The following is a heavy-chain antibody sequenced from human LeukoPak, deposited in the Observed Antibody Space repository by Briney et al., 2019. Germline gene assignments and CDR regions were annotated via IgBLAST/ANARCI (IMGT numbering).Heavy chain of an antibody. D-gene: IGHD3-22*01. CDR3: ARVRLNYESRGLRYYFDY. CDR2: ISGSGGNR. Sequence: GGSLRLSCAVSGFTFTNYGVSWVRQAPGKGLEWVSVISGSGGNRNYGDAVKGRFTISRDNSNNTLYLQMNSLRAEDTAVYYCARVRLNYESRGLRYYFDYWGQGTLVTVSS. J-gene: IGHJ4*02. V-gene: IGHV3-23*01. CDR1: GFTFTNYG.